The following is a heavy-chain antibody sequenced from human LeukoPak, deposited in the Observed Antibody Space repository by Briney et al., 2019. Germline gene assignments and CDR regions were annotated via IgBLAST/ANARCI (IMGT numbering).Heavy chain of an antibody. CDR2: INPSGGST. V-gene: IGHV1-46*01. J-gene: IGHJ6*03. D-gene: IGHD1-26*01. CDR3: ARGSRVGPTPRGRYMDV. CDR1: GYTFTSYY. Sequence: ASVKVSCKASGYTFTSYYMHWVRQAPGQGLEWMGIINPSGGSTSYAQKFQGRVTMTRDMSTSTVYMELSSLRSEDTAVYYCARGSRVGPTPRGRYMDVWGKGTTVTISS.